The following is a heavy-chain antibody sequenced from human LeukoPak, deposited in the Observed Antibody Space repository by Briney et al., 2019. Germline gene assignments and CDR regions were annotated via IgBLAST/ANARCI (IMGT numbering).Heavy chain of an antibody. CDR2: FSTSSSTI. CDR1: GFTFSDYS. CDR3: ARDSLYAFDF. V-gene: IGHV3-48*01. Sequence: GGSLRLSCAASGFTFSDYSMNWVSQAPGKGLEWVSYFSTSSSTISYADSVKGRFTISRDNAKNSLYLQMNSLRAEDTAVYYCARDSLYAFDFWGQGTMVTVSS. D-gene: IGHD3-16*01. J-gene: IGHJ3*01.